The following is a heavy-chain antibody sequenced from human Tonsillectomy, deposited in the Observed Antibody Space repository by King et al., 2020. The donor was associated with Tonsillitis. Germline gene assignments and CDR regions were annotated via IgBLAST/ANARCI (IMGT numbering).Heavy chain of an antibody. D-gene: IGHD6-13*01. CDR3: ARGKQQPTFDY. Sequence: VQLVESGGGVVQPGRSLRLSCAASGFTFSTYAMHWVRQAPGKGLEWVAVISYDGSNKYYADSVKGRFTISRDNSKNTVYLQMNSLRAEETAIYYWARGKQQPTFDYWGQGTLVPVSS. J-gene: IGHJ4*02. CDR1: GFTFSTYA. CDR2: ISYDGSNK. V-gene: IGHV3-30-3*01.